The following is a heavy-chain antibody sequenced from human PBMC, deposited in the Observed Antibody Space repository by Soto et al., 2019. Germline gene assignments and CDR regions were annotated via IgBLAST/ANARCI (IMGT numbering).Heavy chain of an antibody. Sequence: GKGLEWIGYIYYSGSTYYNPSLKSRVTISVDTSKNQFSLKLSSVTAADTAVYYCARTGERWILGYYFDYWGQGTLVTV. CDR3: ARTGERWILGYYFDY. V-gene: IGHV4-31*02. D-gene: IGHD2-2*03. CDR2: IYYSGST. J-gene: IGHJ4*02.